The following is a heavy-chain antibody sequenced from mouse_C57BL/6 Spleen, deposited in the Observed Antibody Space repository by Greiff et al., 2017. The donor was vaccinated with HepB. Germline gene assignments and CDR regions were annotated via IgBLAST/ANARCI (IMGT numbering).Heavy chain of an antibody. CDR1: GYTFTDYY. CDR3: ARANWVYAMDY. Sequence: VQGVESGAELVRPGASVKLSCKASGYTFTDYYINWVKQRPGQGLEWIARIYPGSGNTYYNEKFKGKATLTAEKSSSTAYMQLSSLTSEDSAVYFCARANWVYAMDYWGQGTSVTVSS. CDR2: IYPGSGNT. D-gene: IGHD4-1*02. V-gene: IGHV1-76*01. J-gene: IGHJ4*01.